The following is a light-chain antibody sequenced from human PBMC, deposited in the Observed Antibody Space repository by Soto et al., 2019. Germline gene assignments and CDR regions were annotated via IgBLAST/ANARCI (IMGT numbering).Light chain of an antibody. CDR1: QSVSTN. J-gene: IGKJ1*01. Sequence: EIVMTQSPTILSVSPGERATLSCRASQSVSTNLAWYQQRPGQIPRLLIHGTSSRAAVVPARFTGSGSGTEFTLTIISLQSEDFAVYYCQQYNNWWTFGQGTKVDIK. CDR2: GTS. V-gene: IGKV3-15*01. CDR3: QQYNNWWT.